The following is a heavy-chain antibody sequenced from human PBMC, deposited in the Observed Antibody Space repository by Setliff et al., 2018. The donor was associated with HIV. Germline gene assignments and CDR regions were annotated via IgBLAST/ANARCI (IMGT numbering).Heavy chain of an antibody. Sequence: GGSLRLSCAASGFTFSSAWLNWVRQAPGKGLEWVGHIKAKVVGATTDYSAPVRDRFTISRDDSRDILYLQMNSLKTEDTAVYYCTTDLPYGCHNDYWGPGTLVTVSS. CDR1: GFTFSSAW. D-gene: IGHD4-17*01. J-gene: IGHJ4*02. CDR3: TTDLPYGCHNDY. V-gene: IGHV3-15*07. CDR2: IKAKVVGATT.